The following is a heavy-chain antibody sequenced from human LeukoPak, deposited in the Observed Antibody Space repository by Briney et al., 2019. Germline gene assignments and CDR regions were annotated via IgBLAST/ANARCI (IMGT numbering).Heavy chain of an antibody. CDR2: ISPDNGDT. D-gene: IGHD6-19*01. CDR3: SRRMAVAATFDY. CDR1: GYTFTLYY. Sequence: ASVKVSCKTSGYTFTLYYIHWVRQAPRQGLEWMGWISPDNGDTNYAQKFQGRVTMTRDTSISTAYMELSRLKYDDTAVYYCSRRMAVAATFDYWGQGTLVTVSS. J-gene: IGHJ4*02. V-gene: IGHV1-2*02.